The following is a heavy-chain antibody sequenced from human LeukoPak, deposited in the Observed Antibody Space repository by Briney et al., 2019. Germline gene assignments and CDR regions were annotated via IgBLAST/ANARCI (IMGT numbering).Heavy chain of an antibody. CDR1: GGSVSTYY. J-gene: IGHJ3*02. CDR3: ARQSISSRRAFDI. V-gene: IGHV4-59*08. Sequence: SETLSLTCTVSGGSVSTYYWSWIRQPPGKGLEYIGYSYYSGSTDYNPSLKSRVTISVDTSKNQFSLMLTSVTAADSAVYYCARQSISSRRAFDIWGQGTMVTVSS. CDR2: SYYSGST. D-gene: IGHD6-6*01.